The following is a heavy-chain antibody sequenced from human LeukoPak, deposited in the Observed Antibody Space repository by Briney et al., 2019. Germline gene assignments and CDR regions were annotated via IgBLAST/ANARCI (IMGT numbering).Heavy chain of an antibody. D-gene: IGHD6-19*01. Sequence: ASVKVSCKASGYTFTSYGISWVRQAPGQGLEWMGWISAYNGNTNYAQKLQGRVTMTTDTSTSAAYMELRSLRSDDTAVYYCARDPGIAVAGTIDYWGQGTLVTVSS. CDR3: ARDPGIAVAGTIDY. CDR2: ISAYNGNT. V-gene: IGHV1-18*01. CDR1: GYTFTSYG. J-gene: IGHJ4*02.